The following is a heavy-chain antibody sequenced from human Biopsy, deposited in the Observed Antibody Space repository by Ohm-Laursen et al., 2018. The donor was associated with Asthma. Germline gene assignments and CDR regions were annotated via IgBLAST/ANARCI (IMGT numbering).Heavy chain of an antibody. J-gene: IGHJ3*02. V-gene: IGHV3-30*03. Sequence: SLRLSCAASGFTFSTYGMHWVRQAPGKGLEWVAVISYDGGNKFYGDSVKGRFTLPRDNSRNTLYLQMNSLRVEDTAIYYCARTHERWTSIQDDALDIWGQGTMVIVSS. CDR2: ISYDGGNK. CDR1: GFTFSTYG. CDR3: ARTHERWTSIQDDALDI. D-gene: IGHD4-23*01.